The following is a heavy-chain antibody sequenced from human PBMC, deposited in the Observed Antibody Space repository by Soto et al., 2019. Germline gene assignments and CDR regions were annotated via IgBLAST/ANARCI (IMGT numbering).Heavy chain of an antibody. D-gene: IGHD2-2*01. J-gene: IGHJ4*02. CDR1: GLSFTNFG. CDR3: AKGYCSSTSCSFDY. Sequence: GSLRLAWAASGLSFTNFGMNWVRQAPGKGLEWVSVISGTGDTTYNADSVKARFTISRDNSMNTAFLQMNSLRAEDTALYYCAKGYCSSTSCSFDYWGQGTLVTVSS. V-gene: IGHV3-23*01. CDR2: ISGTGDTT.